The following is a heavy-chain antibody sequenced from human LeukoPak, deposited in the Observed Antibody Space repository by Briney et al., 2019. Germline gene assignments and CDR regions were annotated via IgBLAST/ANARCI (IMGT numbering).Heavy chain of an antibody. V-gene: IGHV3-53*01. CDR2: IYSGERM. CDR3: ARDQGFWSGYGMDV. Sequence: GGSLRLSCSASGLTVSANFLTWVRQAPGKGLEWVSVIYSGERMYYADSVKGRLIISRDNSKNTVYLQMNSLRVEDTAVYYCARDQGFWSGYGMDVWGQGTTVTVSS. J-gene: IGHJ6*02. D-gene: IGHD3-3*01. CDR1: GLTVSANF.